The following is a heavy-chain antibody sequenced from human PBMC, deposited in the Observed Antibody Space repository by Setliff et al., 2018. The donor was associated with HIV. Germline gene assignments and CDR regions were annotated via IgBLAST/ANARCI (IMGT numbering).Heavy chain of an antibody. CDR1: GGSFIGSSFQ. J-gene: IGHJ4*02. Sequence: SETLSLTCTVSGGSFIGSSFQSTWIRQTPGKGLEWIADIAYSGTTMYTNYNPSLESRVIISEDTSRDQFFLKLTSVTADDTAVYYCARLGAEDFSDYDWVDYWGQGTLVTVSS. V-gene: IGHV4-39*01. D-gene: IGHD5-12*01. CDR2: IAYSGTTMYT. CDR3: ARLGAEDFSDYDWVDY.